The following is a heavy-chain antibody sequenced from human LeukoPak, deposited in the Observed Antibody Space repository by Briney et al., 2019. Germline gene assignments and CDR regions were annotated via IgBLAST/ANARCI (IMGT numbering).Heavy chain of an antibody. J-gene: IGHJ6*02. CDR3: ATTYSSGWSYYYYGMDV. D-gene: IGHD6-19*01. V-gene: IGHV4-59*08. CDR1: GGSISSYY. Sequence: LETLSLTCTVSGGSISSYYWSWIRQPPGKGLEWIGYIYYGGSTNYNPSLKSRVTISVDTSKNQFSLKLSSVTAADTAVYYCATTYSSGWSYYYYGMDVWGQGTTVTVSS. CDR2: IYYGGST.